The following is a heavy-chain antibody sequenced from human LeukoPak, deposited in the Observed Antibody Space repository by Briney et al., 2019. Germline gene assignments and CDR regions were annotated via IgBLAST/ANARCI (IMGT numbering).Heavy chain of an antibody. D-gene: IGHD6-13*01. Sequence: SETLSLTCTVSGGSISRAGYYWNWIRQHPERGLEWIGYIYYSGSTYSNPSLKSRVAISLDTSKNQFSLKLSSVTAADTALYYCAREIAASGTNWFDPWGPGNLVTVSS. CDR3: AREIAASGTNWFDP. CDR1: GGSISRAGYY. J-gene: IGHJ5*02. V-gene: IGHV4-31*03. CDR2: IYYSGST.